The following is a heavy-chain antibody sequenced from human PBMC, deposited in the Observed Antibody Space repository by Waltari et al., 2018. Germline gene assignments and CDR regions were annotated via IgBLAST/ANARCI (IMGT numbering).Heavy chain of an antibody. CDR2: IYNSPIT. CDR3: ARSLGDPDYFDY. Sequence: QLQLQESGPGLVKPSETLSLTCTVSGGSIISSNYYWGWIRQPPGKGLEWIGSIYNSPITYYNPSLKSRVTISVDTSKHQFSLRLSSVTAADTAVYYCARSLGDPDYFDYWGQGTLVTVSS. D-gene: IGHD2-21*02. CDR1: GGSIISSNYY. J-gene: IGHJ4*02. V-gene: IGHV4-39*01.